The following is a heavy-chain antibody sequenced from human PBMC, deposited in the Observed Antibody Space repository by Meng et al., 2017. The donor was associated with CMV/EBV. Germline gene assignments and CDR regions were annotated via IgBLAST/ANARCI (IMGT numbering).Heavy chain of an antibody. V-gene: IGHV3-49*04. D-gene: IGHD1-26*01. J-gene: IGHJ4*02. CDR2: IRSKAYGGTT. CDR3: TRDFEVGATEDY. CDR1: GFTFGDYA. Sequence: ASGFTFGDYAMSWVRQAPGKGLEWVGFIRSKAYGGTTEYAASVKGRFTISRDDSKSIAYLQMNSLKTEDTAVYYCTRDFEVGATEDYWGQGTLVTVSS.